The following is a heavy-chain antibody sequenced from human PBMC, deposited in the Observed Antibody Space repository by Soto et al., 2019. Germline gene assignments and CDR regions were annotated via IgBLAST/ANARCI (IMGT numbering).Heavy chain of an antibody. CDR1: GGTFSSYA. CDR3: ARDCRSAEDSSGYYYNYFDY. D-gene: IGHD3-22*01. CDR2: IIPIFGTA. V-gene: IGHV1-69*13. Sequence: SVKVSCKASGGTFSSYAISWVRQAPGKGLEWMGGIIPIFGTANYSPKFQGRVTITADESTSTAYMELSSLRSEDTAVYYCARDCRSAEDSSGYYYNYFDYWGQGTLVTVSS. J-gene: IGHJ4*02.